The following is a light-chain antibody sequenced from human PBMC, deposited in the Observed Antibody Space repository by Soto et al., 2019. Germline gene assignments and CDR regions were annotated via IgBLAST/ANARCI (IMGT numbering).Light chain of an antibody. V-gene: IGLV1-40*01. CDR3: QSHASRLTVI. Sequence: QSVLTQPPSVSGAPGQRVTISCTGSSSNLGAGYDVNWYQQLPGTAPKILNYVKKNRPSGVPDRFSASKSGTSASLAITGLQPEDEADYYCQSHASRLTVIFGGGTQLTV. CDR2: VKK. J-gene: IGLJ2*01. CDR1: SSNLGAGYD.